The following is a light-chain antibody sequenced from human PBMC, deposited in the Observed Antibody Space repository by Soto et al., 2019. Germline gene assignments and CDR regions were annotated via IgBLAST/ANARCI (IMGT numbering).Light chain of an antibody. V-gene: IGKV4-1*01. CDR3: QQYYSTPYT. CDR1: PSVLSSSNNKNY. Sequence: DFVMTQTPDSLAVSLGERATINCKSSPSVLSSSNNKNYLAWYQQKPGQPPKLLIYWASTRDSGVPDRFSGSGSGTDFTLTISSLQAEDVAVYYGQQYYSTPYTFGQGTKLEIK. CDR2: WAS. J-gene: IGKJ2*01.